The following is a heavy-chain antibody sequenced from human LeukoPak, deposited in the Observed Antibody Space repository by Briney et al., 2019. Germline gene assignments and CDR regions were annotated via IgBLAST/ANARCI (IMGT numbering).Heavy chain of an antibody. CDR2: IIPIFGTA. D-gene: IGHD6-6*01. CDR3: ARGVITEYSSSSFDY. Sequence: SVKVSCKASGYTFISYGISWVRQAPGQGLEWMGGIIPIFGTANYAQRFQGRVTITADESTSTAYMELSSLRSEDTAVYYCARGVITEYSSSSFDYWGQGTLVTVSS. CDR1: GYTFISYG. V-gene: IGHV1-69*13. J-gene: IGHJ4*02.